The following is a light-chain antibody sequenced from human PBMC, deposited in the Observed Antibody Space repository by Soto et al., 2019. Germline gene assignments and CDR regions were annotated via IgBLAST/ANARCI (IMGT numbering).Light chain of an antibody. CDR1: QNVSSN. Sequence: EIVMTQSPATLSVSPGERATLSCRASQNVSSNLAWYQQKPGQAPRLLIYGASTRSTGIPARFSGSGSGTEFTLTSRSLQSVEFAVYYFQQYNNWPLTFGGGTKVGIK. CDR2: GAS. V-gene: IGKV3-15*01. J-gene: IGKJ4*01. CDR3: QQYNNWPLT.